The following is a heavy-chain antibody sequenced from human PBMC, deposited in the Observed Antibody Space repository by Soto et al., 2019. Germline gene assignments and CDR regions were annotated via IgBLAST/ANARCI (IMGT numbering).Heavy chain of an antibody. CDR3: ARGDSFTSSWYWFDS. CDR1: GYTFTNYE. CDR2: MNPHNGNT. D-gene: IGHD6-13*01. V-gene: IGHV1-8*01. J-gene: IGHJ5*01. Sequence: QVLLVQSGAEVTKPGASVKVSCEASGYTFTNYEINWVRQSPGQGLEWMGWMNPHNGNTGYAQKFQGRVTMTRNTSIATAYMELSSLRSEDTAVYYCARGDSFTSSWYWFDSWGQGTPVTVSS.